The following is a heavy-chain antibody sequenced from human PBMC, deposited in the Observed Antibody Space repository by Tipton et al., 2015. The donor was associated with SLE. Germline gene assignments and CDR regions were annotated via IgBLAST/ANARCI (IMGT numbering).Heavy chain of an antibody. CDR2: IYYSGST. V-gene: IGHV4-59*01. J-gene: IGHJ6*02. CDR3: ARDTGGDYPYYYYGMDV. D-gene: IGHD4-17*01. Sequence: TLSLTCTVSGGSISSYYWSWIRQPPGKGLEWIGYIYYSGSTNYNPSLKSRVTISVDTSKNQFSLKLSSVTAADTAVYYCARDTGGDYPYYYYGMDVWGQGTTVTVSS. CDR1: GGSISSYY.